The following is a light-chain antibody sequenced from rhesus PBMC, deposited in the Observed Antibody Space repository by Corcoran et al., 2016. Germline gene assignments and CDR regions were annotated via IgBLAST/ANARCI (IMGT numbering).Light chain of an antibody. CDR3: QQYNSAPFT. Sequence: DIQMTQSPSSLSASVGDTVTITCRASQVISSYLAWYQQKPGKAPNPLIYYASNLESGVPSRFIGSGSGTELNLTISSLQPEDFATYYCQQYNSAPFTFGHGTKLDIE. CDR2: YAS. CDR1: QVISSY. J-gene: IGKJ3*01. V-gene: IGKV1-37*01.